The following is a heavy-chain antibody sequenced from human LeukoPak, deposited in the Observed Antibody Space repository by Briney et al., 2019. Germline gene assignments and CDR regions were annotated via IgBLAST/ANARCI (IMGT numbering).Heavy chain of an antibody. Sequence: ASVKVSCKASGYTFTSYYMHWVRQAPGQGLEWMGIINPRGGSTDYSQKFQGRVTMTSDTSTSTVYMELSSLKFEDTAVYFCARVGTAAATADYWGRGTLVTVSS. D-gene: IGHD6-25*01. CDR1: GYTFTSYY. V-gene: IGHV1-46*01. CDR3: ARVGTAAATADY. J-gene: IGHJ4*02. CDR2: INPRGGST.